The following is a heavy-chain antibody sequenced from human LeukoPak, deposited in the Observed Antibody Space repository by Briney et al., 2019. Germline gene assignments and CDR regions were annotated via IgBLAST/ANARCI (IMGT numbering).Heavy chain of an antibody. CDR3: ARDLVHHRLLATNYNWFDP. D-gene: IGHD2-8*01. Sequence: ASVKVSCKASGYIFTSYGISWVRQAPGQGLEWMGWINTYNGNTIYVQKLQGRVTMTTDTSTTTAYVELTSLRSDDTAVYCCARDLVHHRLLATNYNWFDPWGQGTLVTVSS. CDR1: GYIFTSYG. J-gene: IGHJ5*02. CDR2: INTYNGNT. V-gene: IGHV1-18*04.